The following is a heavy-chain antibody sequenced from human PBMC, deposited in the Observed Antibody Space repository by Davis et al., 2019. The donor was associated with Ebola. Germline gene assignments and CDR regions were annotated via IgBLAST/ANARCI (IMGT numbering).Heavy chain of an antibody. CDR1: GGTFSSYA. D-gene: IGHD6-19*01. Sequence: SVKVSCKASGGTFSSYAISWVRQAPGQGLEWMGGIIPIFGTANYAQKFQGRVTITADESTSTAYMELSSLRSEDTAVYYCAKVPRGEGGSSGPDYWGQGTLVTVSS. CDR3: AKVPRGEGGSSGPDY. CDR2: IIPIFGTA. J-gene: IGHJ4*02. V-gene: IGHV1-69*13.